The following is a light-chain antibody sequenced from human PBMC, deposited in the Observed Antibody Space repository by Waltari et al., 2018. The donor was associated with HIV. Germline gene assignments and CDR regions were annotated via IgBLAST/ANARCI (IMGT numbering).Light chain of an antibody. CDR3: TSYASSSSLL. CDR2: EVR. J-gene: IGLJ2*01. V-gene: IGLV2-14*01. Sequence: QSALTQPPTVSGSPGQSITPPCPGGRNDVGGYNYAAWYQHLPGKAPKLIIYEVRNRPSGVSNRFSGSKSGNTASLTISGLQAEDEADYYCTSYASSSSLLFGGGTKLTVL. CDR1: RNDVGGYNY.